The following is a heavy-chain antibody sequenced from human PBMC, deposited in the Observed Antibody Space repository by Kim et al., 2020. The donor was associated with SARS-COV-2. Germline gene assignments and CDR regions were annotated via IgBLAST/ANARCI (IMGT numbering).Heavy chain of an antibody. D-gene: IGHD5-12*01. V-gene: IGHV5-10-1*01. Sequence: GESLKISCKGSGYSFTSYWISWVRQMPGKGLEWMGRIDPSDSYTNYSPSFQGHVTISADKSISTAYLQWSSLKASDTAMYYCATQMATIEGHYYYYGMDVWGQGTTVTVSS. CDR3: ATQMATIEGHYYYYGMDV. J-gene: IGHJ6*02. CDR1: GYSFTSYW. CDR2: IDPSDSYT.